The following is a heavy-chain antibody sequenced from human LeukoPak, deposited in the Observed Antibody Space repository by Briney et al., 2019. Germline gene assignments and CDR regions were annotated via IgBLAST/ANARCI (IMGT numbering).Heavy chain of an antibody. Sequence: PGGSLRLSCAASGFTFSSYSMNWVRQAPGKGLEWVSYISSSSSTIYYADSVKGRFTISRDNAKNSLYLQMNSLRAEDTAVYYCARERLGYCSSTSCYGGGFDYWGQGTLVTVSS. V-gene: IGHV3-48*01. CDR1: GFTFSSYS. J-gene: IGHJ4*02. CDR2: ISSSSSTI. D-gene: IGHD2-2*01. CDR3: ARERLGYCSSTSCYGGGFDY.